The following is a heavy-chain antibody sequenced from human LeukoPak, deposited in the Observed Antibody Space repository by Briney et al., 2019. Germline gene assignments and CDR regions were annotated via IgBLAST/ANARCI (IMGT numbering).Heavy chain of an antibody. CDR3: AKSCSNYEWYFDY. CDR2: ISYDGSNK. J-gene: IGHJ4*02. Sequence: PGRSLRLSCAASGFTFSSYGMHWVRQAPGKGLQWVSAISYDGSNKYYADSVKGRFTISRDNSKNTLYLQMNSLRAEDTAVYYCAKSCSNYEWYFDYWGQGGLVTVSS. D-gene: IGHD4-11*01. V-gene: IGHV3-30*18. CDR1: GFTFSSYG.